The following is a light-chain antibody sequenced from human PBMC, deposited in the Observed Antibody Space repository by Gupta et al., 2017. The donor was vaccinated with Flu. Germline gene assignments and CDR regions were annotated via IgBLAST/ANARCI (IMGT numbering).Light chain of an antibody. V-gene: IGKV1-9*01. CDR2: DAA. CDR1: QGISTH. Sequence: DIQLTHSPSFLSSSLGDRVTITFRASQGISTHLGWYQQKPEKDPKLPIYDAATFKRGVPSRFRGRGTWTGFTLTIRSRQPEDFANYYFQHRYSYPTSFGGGTKVEIK. CDR3: QHRYSYPTS. J-gene: IGKJ4*01.